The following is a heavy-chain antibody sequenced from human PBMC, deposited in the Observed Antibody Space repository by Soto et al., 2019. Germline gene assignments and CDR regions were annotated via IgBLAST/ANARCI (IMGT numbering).Heavy chain of an antibody. CDR2: IYYSGST. CDR3: ASQGRSGLDY. J-gene: IGHJ4*02. CDR1: GGSISSGDYY. Sequence: SETLSLTCTVSGGSISSGDYYWSWIRQPPGKGLEWIGYIYYSGSTYYNPSLKSRVTIPVDTSKNQFSLKLSSVTAADTAVYYCASQGRSGLDYWGQGTLVTVSS. V-gene: IGHV4-30-4*01. D-gene: IGHD3-10*01.